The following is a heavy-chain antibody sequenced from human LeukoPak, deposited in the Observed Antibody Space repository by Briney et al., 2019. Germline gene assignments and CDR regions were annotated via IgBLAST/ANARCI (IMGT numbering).Heavy chain of an antibody. Sequence: ASVTVSCKASGYIFISYYMHWVRQAPGQGLEWMGIMSPSGGSTNYAQKFQGRVTMTRDTSTTTVYMELSSLRSEDTAVYYCAREMEQGSTTWIQLWLLSHRPFDYWGQGTLVTVSS. V-gene: IGHV1-46*01. D-gene: IGHD5-18*01. CDR3: AREMEQGSTTWIQLWLLSHRPFDY. CDR2: MSPSGGST. J-gene: IGHJ4*02. CDR1: GYIFISYY.